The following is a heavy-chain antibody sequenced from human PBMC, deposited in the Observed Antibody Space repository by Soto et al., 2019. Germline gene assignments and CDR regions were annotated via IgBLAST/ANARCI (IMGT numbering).Heavy chain of an antibody. Sequence: QVQLVQSETEVKKPGASVKVSCKASGYNFARNAMHWLRQAPGQGLEWVGWIYAGNGNTKYSQRFQGRVTITWDTSATTAYTELQSLTSEDTAVYYCARDARYIDHWGQGTLVTVSS. CDR1: GYNFARNA. CDR3: ARDARYIDH. J-gene: IGHJ5*02. D-gene: IGHD5-18*01. V-gene: IGHV1-3*01. CDR2: IYAGNGNT.